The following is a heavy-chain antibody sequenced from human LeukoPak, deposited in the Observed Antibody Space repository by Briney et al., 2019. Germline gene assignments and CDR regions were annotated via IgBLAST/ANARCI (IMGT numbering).Heavy chain of an antibody. J-gene: IGHJ3*02. CDR2: IYYSGSST. Sequence: SETLSLTCTVSGGSITGYYWSWIRQPPGKGLDWIAYIYYSGSSTNCNPSLKSRVTISVDTSKNQFSLKLSSVTAADTAVYYCAMLSRVPVAGLTYQSFDMWGQGTMATVSS. CDR3: AMLSRVPVAGLTYQSFDM. V-gene: IGHV4-59*01. CDR1: GGSITGYY. D-gene: IGHD6-19*01.